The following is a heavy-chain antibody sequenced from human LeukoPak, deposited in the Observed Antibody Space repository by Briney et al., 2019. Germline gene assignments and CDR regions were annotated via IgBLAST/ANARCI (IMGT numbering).Heavy chain of an antibody. CDR3: ARDRSRLVQDIVVVPAAIGY. J-gene: IGHJ4*02. D-gene: IGHD2-2*02. V-gene: IGHV3-21*01. Sequence: GGSLRLSCAASGFTFSSYSMNWVRQAPEKGLEWVSSISSSSSYIYYADSVKGRFTISRDNAKNSLYLQMNSLRAEDTAVYYCARDRSRLVQDIVVVPAAIGYWGQGTLVTVSS. CDR1: GFTFSSYS. CDR2: ISSSSSYI.